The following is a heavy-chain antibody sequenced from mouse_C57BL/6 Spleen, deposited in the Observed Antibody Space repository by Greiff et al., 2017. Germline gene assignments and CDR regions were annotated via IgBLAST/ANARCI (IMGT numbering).Heavy chain of an antibody. Sequence: QVQLKQPGTELVKPGASVKLSCKASGYTFISYWMHWVKQRPGPGLEWIGNINPSHGGTNYNEQFKSKATLTVDKSSCTAYMQLSSLTSEDSTVYYCARFGLPLWSFDYWGQGTTLTVSS. CDR1: GYTFISYW. CDR3: ARFGLPLWSFDY. J-gene: IGHJ2*01. V-gene: IGHV1-53*01. D-gene: IGHD1-1*02. CDR2: INPSHGGT.